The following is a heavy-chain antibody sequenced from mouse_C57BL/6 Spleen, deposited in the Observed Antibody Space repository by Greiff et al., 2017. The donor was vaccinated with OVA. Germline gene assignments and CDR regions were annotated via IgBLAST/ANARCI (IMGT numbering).Heavy chain of an antibody. J-gene: IGHJ3*01. CDR2: ISSGGDYI. CDR1: GFTFSSYA. D-gene: IGHD2-4*01. Sequence: EVQVVESGEGLVKPGGSLKLSCAASGFTFSSYAMSWVRQTPEKRLEWVAYISSGGDYIYYADTVKGRFTISRDNARNTLYLQMSSLKSEDTAMYYCTNQYDYVFAYWGQGTLVTVSA. CDR3: TNQYDYVFAY. V-gene: IGHV5-9-1*02.